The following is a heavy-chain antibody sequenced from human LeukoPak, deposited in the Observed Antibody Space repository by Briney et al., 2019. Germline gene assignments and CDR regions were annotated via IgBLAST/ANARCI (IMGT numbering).Heavy chain of an antibody. Sequence: PSETLSLTCAVYGGSFSGYYWSWIRHPPGKGLEWMGEIYHSGSTKHNPSLKSRVTISVDTSKNQLTLKLSAVTAAETAVYYCARAGSDEEYDFDGWGQGTTVTVSS. CDR3: ARAGSDEEYDFDG. J-gene: IGHJ4*02. D-gene: IGHD2-21*02. CDR2: IYHSGST. V-gene: IGHV4-34*01. CDR1: GGSFSGYY.